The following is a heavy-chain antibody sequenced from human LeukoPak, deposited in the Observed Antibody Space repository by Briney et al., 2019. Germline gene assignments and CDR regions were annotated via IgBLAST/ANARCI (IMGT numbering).Heavy chain of an antibody. CDR1: GFTFSSYS. J-gene: IGHJ6*02. CDR3: ALNYYASGSSRYYYYYYGMDV. V-gene: IGHV3-21*03. CDR2: VSSTSSYI. D-gene: IGHD3-10*01. Sequence: GGSLRLSCAASGFTFSSYSMNWVRQAPGKGLEWVSSVSSTSSYIYYADSVKGRFTISRDNAKNSLYLQMNSLRAEDTAVYYCALNYYASGSSRYYYYYYGMDVWGQGTTVIVSS.